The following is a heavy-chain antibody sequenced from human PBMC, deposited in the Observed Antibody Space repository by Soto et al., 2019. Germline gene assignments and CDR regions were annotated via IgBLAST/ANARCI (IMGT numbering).Heavy chain of an antibody. CDR3: ASSCSGGSCPYNYYYYGMDV. CDR1: GFTFSSYE. CDR2: ISSSGSTI. J-gene: IGHJ6*02. D-gene: IGHD2-15*01. Sequence: LRLSCAASGFTFSSYEMNWVRQAPGKGLEWVSYISSSGSTIYYADSVKGRFTISRDNAKNSLYLQMNSLRAEDTAVYYCASSCSGGSCPYNYYYYGMDVWGQGTTVTVSS. V-gene: IGHV3-48*03.